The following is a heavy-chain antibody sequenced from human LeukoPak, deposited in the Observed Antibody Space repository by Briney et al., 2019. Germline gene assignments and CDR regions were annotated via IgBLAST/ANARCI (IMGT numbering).Heavy chain of an antibody. V-gene: IGHV1-8*01. D-gene: IGHD4-23*01. J-gene: IGHJ5*02. CDR3: ARGPNKSDGGNSGSAWFDP. CDR1: APPFTTSD. Sequence: GASAKVPCKASAPPFTTSDVNWVRHAPGQGLEWLGWLNPNSGNTGYAQKFRGRVTMTRNTSISTAYMELSSLRSEDTAVYYCARGPNKSDGGNSGSAWFDPWGQGTLVTVSS. CDR2: LNPNSGNT.